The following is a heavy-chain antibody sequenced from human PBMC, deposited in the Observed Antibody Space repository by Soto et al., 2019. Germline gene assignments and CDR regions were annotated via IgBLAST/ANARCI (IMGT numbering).Heavy chain of an antibody. J-gene: IGHJ4*02. CDR2: INHSGST. D-gene: IGHD6-13*01. CDR1: GGSFSGYY. CDR3: ARQERRQLDLDY. V-gene: IGHV4-34*01. Sequence: QVQLQQWGAGLLKPSETLSLTCAVYGGSFSGYYWSWIRQPPGKGLEWIGEINHSGSTNYNPSLKSRVTIPVDTSKNQFSLKLSSVTAADTAVYYCARQERRQLDLDYWGQGTLVTVSS.